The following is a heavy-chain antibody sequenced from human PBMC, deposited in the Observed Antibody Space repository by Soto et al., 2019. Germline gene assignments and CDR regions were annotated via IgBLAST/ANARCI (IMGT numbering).Heavy chain of an antibody. CDR2: IYDTGSV. V-gene: IGHV4-4*07. CDR1: GGSIRDYY. CDR3: ARVQRYSGSYRWFDP. J-gene: IGHJ5*02. D-gene: IGHD6-19*01. Sequence: QVQLQESGPGLVKPSGTLSLTCTVSGGSIRDYYWSWIRQPAGKGLEWIGRIYDTGSVNYNPSLKSRVHMSVDTSQNQLSLKLRPVTAADTAVYFCARVQRYSGSYRWFDPWGQGTLVTFSS.